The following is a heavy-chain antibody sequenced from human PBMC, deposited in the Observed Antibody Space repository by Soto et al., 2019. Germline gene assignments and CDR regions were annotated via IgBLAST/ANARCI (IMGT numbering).Heavy chain of an antibody. Sequence: DVQLVESGGDLLQPGGSLRLSCAASGFTFSNYDMQWVRQVTGKGLEWVSSIGKGGDTHYADSVKGRFTISRENAKNSLYLQMSSLRAGDTAVYYCVRDPAGHGMDVWGQGTTVTVSS. D-gene: IGHD3-10*01. V-gene: IGHV3-13*01. CDR2: IGKGGDT. J-gene: IGHJ6*02. CDR1: GFTFSNYD. CDR3: VRDPAGHGMDV.